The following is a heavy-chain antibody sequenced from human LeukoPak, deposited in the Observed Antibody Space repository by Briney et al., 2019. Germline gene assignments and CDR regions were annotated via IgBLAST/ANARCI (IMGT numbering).Heavy chain of an antibody. CDR3: ARVFWWFGEGPWFDP. V-gene: IGHV4-34*01. CDR2: INHSGST. Sequence: CAASGFTVSSNYMSWVRQAPGKGLEWIGEINHSGSTNYNPSLKSRVTISVDTSKNQFSLKLSSVTAADTAVYYCARVFWWFGEGPWFDPWGQGTLVTVSS. J-gene: IGHJ5*02. D-gene: IGHD3-10*01. CDR1: GFTVSSNY.